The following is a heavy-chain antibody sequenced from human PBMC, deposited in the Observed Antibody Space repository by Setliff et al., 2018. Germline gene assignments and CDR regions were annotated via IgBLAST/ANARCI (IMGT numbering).Heavy chain of an antibody. CDR2: ITAGNGDT. CDR1: GYTSTTNA. D-gene: IGHD1-20*01. CDR3: AKGGNITRETYYYYGMDV. Sequence: ASVKVSCKASGYTSTTNALHWVRQAPGQSLEWMGWITAGNGDTKYSQKFQGRVTITTDTSTSTAYMELRSLRSDDTAVYYCAKGGNITRETYYYYGMDVWGQGTTVTVSS. V-gene: IGHV1-3*01. J-gene: IGHJ6*02.